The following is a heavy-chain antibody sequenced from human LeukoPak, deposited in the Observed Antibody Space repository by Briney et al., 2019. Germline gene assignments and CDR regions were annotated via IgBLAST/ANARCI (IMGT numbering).Heavy chain of an antibody. Sequence: SETLSLTCAVYGGSFSGYYWSWIRQPPGKGLEWIGEINHSGSTNYNPSLKSRVTISVDTSKNQFSLKLSSVTAADTAVYYCAREIPYSSSWYEDDAFDIRGQGTMVTVSS. CDR2: INHSGST. J-gene: IGHJ3*02. V-gene: IGHV4-34*01. D-gene: IGHD6-13*01. CDR3: AREIPYSSSWYEDDAFDI. CDR1: GGSFSGYY.